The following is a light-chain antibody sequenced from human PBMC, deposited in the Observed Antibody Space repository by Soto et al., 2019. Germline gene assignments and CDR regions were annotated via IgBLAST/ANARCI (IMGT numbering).Light chain of an antibody. CDR3: SVWDDSLNGPV. J-gene: IGLJ3*02. CDR2: SDN. V-gene: IGLV1-44*01. CDR1: SSNIRSNA. Sequence: QSVLTQPPSASGTPGQRVTISCSGSSSNIRSNAVNWYQQLPGTAPKLFIYSDNQRPSGVPDRVSGSKSATSASLAISGLQSDDEADYFCSVWDDSLNGPVFGGWTKLTVL.